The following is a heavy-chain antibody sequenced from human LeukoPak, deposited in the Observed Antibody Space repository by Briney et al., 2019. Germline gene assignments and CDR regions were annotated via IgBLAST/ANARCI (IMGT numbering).Heavy chain of an antibody. CDR1: GFTFSSYE. J-gene: IGHJ4*02. Sequence: GGSLRLSCAASGFTFSSYEMNWVRQAPGKGLEWVSYISSSGSTIYYADSVKGRFTISRDNAKNSLYLQMNSLRAEDAAVYYCARDKVAAIFGYWGQGTLVTVSS. V-gene: IGHV3-48*03. CDR2: ISSSGSTI. D-gene: IGHD6-13*01. CDR3: ARDKVAAIFGY.